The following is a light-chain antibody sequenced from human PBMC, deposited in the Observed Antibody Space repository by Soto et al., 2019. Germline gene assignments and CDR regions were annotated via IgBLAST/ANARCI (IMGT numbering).Light chain of an antibody. V-gene: IGKV3-15*01. CDR1: QSVRSN. Sequence: IVMTQSPATLSVSPGERATLSCRASQSVRSNLAWYQQKPGQAPRLLIYGVSTRATGIPARFSGSGSGTEFTLTISSPQSEDFAVYWCQQYNNWTPTFGQGTKVDIK. J-gene: IGKJ1*01. CDR3: QQYNNWTPT. CDR2: GVS.